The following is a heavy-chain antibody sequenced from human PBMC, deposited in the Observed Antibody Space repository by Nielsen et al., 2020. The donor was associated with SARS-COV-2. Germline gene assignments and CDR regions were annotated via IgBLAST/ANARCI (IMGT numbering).Heavy chain of an antibody. J-gene: IGHJ6*03. CDR3: AKDVGNQWLVPIYYYYYMDV. CDR1: GFTFSSYW. V-gene: IGHV3-7*05. Sequence: GESLKISCAASGFTFSSYWMSWVRQAPGKGLEWVANIKQDGSEKYYVDSVKGRFTISRDNAKNSLYLQMNSLRAEDTAVYYCAKDVGNQWLVPIYYYYYMDVWGKGTTVTVSS. CDR2: IKQDGSEK. D-gene: IGHD6-19*01.